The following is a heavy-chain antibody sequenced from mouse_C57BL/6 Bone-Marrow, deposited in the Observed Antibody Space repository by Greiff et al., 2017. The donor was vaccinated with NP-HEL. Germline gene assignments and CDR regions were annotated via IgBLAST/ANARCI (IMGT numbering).Heavy chain of an antibody. J-gene: IGHJ3*01. CDR3: AIITTVVAKAY. Sequence: EVMLVESGGDLVKPGGSLKLSCAASGFTFSSYGMSWVRQTPDKRLEWVATISSGGSYTYYPDSVKGRFTISRDNAKNTLYLQMSSLKSEDTAMYYCAIITTVVAKAYWGQGTLVTVSA. CDR2: ISSGGSYT. V-gene: IGHV5-6*02. CDR1: GFTFSSYG. D-gene: IGHD1-1*01.